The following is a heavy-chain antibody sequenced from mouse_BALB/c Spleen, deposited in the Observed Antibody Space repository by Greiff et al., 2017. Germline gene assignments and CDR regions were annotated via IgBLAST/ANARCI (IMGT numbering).Heavy chain of an antibody. Sequence: VKLQESGPELVKPGASVKMSCKASGYTFTDYVISWVKQRTGQGLEWIGEIYPGSGSTYYNEKFKGKATLTADKSSNTAYMQLSSLTSEDSAVYFCAAVTTVPLAYWGQGTLVTVSA. V-gene: IGHV1-77*01. CDR3: AAVTTVPLAY. CDR1: GYTFTDYV. J-gene: IGHJ3*01. CDR2: IYPGSGST. D-gene: IGHD1-1*01.